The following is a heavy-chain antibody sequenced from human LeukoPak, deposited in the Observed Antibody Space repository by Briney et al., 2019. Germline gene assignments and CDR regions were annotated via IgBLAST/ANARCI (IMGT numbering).Heavy chain of an antibody. J-gene: IGHJ4*02. CDR3: ARVHHDILTGYGHFDY. CDR2: ISHSGSP. V-gene: IGHV4-4*03. Sequence: PGTLSLTCGVSGGFIINGKWWSWVRQPPGKGLEWIGEISHSGSPNYNPSLKGRLTISVDTAKNQFSLKLSSVTAADTAVYYCARVHHDILTGYGHFDYWGQGALVTVSS. D-gene: IGHD3-9*01. CDR1: GGFIINGKW.